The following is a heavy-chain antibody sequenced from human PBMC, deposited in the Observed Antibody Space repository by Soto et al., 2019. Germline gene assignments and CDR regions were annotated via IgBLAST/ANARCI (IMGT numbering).Heavy chain of an antibody. D-gene: IGHD6-19*01. J-gene: IGHJ4*02. CDR3: ARRAVAGLNYYFDY. Sequence: PSETLSLTCSVSGGSISSSSYYWGWIRQPPGKGLEWIGSIYLSGSTYYNPSLKSRVTISVDTSKNQFSLKLSSVTAADTAVYYCARRAVAGLNYYFDYWGQGTLVTVSS. CDR2: IYLSGST. V-gene: IGHV4-39*01. CDR1: GGSISSSSYY.